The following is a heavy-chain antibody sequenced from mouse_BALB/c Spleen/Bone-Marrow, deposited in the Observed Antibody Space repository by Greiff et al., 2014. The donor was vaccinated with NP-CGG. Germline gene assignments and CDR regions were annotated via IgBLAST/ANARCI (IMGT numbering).Heavy chain of an antibody. Sequence: VQLQQSXPDLVKPSQSLSLTCTVTGYSITSGYSWHWIRQFPGNKLEWMGYIHYSGSTNYNPSLKSRISITRDTSKNQFLLQLNSVTTEDTATYYCTRRGLYYGYAMDYWGQGTSVTVSS. CDR1: GYSITSGYS. CDR3: TRRGLYYGYAMDY. CDR2: IHYSGST. J-gene: IGHJ4*01. D-gene: IGHD1-1*02. V-gene: IGHV3-1*02.